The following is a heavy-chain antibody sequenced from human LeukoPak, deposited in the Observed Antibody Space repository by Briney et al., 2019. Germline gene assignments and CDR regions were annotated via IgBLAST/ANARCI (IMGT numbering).Heavy chain of an antibody. D-gene: IGHD2-2*02. J-gene: IGHJ4*02. CDR2: IRPMNSDM. CDR3: ARHSKALYDY. CDR1: GYNFNTYW. Sequence: GESLKISCKGSGYNFNTYWVAWVRQLPGKGLEWMGIIRPMNSDMRYSPSFQGQVTISADRSINTAYLQWSSLTASDTAMYYCARHSKALYDYWGQGTLVTVSS. V-gene: IGHV5-51*01.